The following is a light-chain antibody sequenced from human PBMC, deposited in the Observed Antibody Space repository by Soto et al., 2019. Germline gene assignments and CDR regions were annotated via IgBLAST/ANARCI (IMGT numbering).Light chain of an antibody. CDR2: EVS. CDR1: SSDVGGYNY. CDR3: SSYTTSSPYV. J-gene: IGLJ1*01. V-gene: IGLV2-14*01. Sequence: QSALTQPASVSGSPGQSITISCTGTSSDVGGYNYVSWYQQHPGKAPKLMLYEVSKRPSGVSNRFSGSKSGNTASLTISGLQAEDEADYYCSSYTTSSPYVFGTGTKVTVL.